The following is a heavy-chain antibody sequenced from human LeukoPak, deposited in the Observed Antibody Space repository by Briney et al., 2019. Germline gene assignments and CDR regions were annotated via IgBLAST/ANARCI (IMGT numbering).Heavy chain of an antibody. V-gene: IGHV3-48*03. CDR2: ISYNGRAI. CDR1: GFMFGTYE. D-gene: IGHD6-13*01. J-gene: IGHJ3*02. CDR3: VREASGGTKGVSGTFDI. Sequence: GGSLRLSCSASGFMFGTYEMNWVRQAPGKGLEWLSYISYNGRAIYYADSVKGRFTISRDNAKNSLYLQMNSLRAEDTAVYNCVREASGGTKGVSGTFDIWGQGTMVTVSS.